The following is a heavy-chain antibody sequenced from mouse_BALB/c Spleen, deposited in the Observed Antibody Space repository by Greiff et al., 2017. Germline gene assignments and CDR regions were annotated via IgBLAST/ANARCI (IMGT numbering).Heavy chain of an antibody. CDR1: GFTFSSYA. J-gene: IGHJ1*01. CDR2: ISSGGSYT. CDR3: ARGRDDYDGYWYFDV. V-gene: IGHV5-9-3*01. Sequence: EVKVVESGGGLVKPGGSLKLSCAASGFTFSSYAMSWVRQTPEKRLEWVATISSGGSYTYYPDSVKGRFTISRDNAKNTLYLQMSSLRSEDTAMYYCARGRDDYDGYWYFDVWGAGTTVTVSS. D-gene: IGHD2-4*01.